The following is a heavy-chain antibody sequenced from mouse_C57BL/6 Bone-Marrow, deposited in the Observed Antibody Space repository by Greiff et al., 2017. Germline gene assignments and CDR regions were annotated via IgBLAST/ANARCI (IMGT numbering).Heavy chain of an antibody. Sequence: EVQLQQSGAELVRPGASVKLSCTASGFNIKDDYMHWVKQRPEQGLEWIGWIDPENGDTEYASKFQGKATITADTSSNTAYLQLSSLTSEDTAVYYCTTPPFYAMDYWGQGTSVTVSS. CDR2: IDPENGDT. CDR1: GFNIKDDY. V-gene: IGHV14-4*01. J-gene: IGHJ4*01. CDR3: TTPPFYAMDY.